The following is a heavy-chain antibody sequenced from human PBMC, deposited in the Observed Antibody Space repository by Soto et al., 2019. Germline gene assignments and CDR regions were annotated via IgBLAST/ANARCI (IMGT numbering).Heavy chain of an antibody. V-gene: IGHV4-39*02. CDR3: ASPSLGAFDV. CDR1: GGSIRSSPYY. Sequence: SETLSLTFTVSGGSIRSSPYYWGWIRQPPGKGLEWIGSIYYSGSTHYNSSLKSRVTISVDTSKNHFSLRLSSVTAADTAVYYCASPSLGAFDVWGQGTMVTVSS. D-gene: IGHD1-26*01. J-gene: IGHJ3*01. CDR2: IYYSGST.